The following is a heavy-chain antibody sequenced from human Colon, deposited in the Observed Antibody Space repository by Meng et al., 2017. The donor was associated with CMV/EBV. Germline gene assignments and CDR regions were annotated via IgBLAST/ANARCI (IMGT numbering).Heavy chain of an antibody. CDR2: ISTFDDQT. J-gene: IGHJ4*02. V-gene: IGHV1-18*01. D-gene: IGHD3-10*01. Sequence: YTFTSCAVTWVRQAPGQGLEWMGWISTFDDQTNYTQKFQGRVTMTADRSTDTSYLELRSLRSDDTAMYYCARTRITITGGVTPFDYWGQGSLVTVSS. CDR1: YTFTSCA. CDR3: ARTRITITGGVTPFDY.